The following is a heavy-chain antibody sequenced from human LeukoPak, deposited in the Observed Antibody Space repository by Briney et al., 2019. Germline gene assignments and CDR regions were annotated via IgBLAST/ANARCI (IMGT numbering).Heavy chain of an antibody. CDR2: ISSSGSTI. Sequence: PGGSLRLSCAASGFTFSDYYMSRIRQAPGKGLEWVSYISSSGSTIYYADSVKGRFTISRDNAKNSLYLQMNSLRAEDTAVYYCARRSAAKDAFDIWGQGTMVTVSS. V-gene: IGHV3-11*04. CDR3: ARRSAAKDAFDI. D-gene: IGHD6-25*01. J-gene: IGHJ3*02. CDR1: GFTFSDYY.